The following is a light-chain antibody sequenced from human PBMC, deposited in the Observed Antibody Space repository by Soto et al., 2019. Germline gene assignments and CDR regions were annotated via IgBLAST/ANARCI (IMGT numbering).Light chain of an antibody. Sequence: TGIRQSPAYLSVSPGERATLSCRASQSVSSSYLAWYQQKPGQAPRLLIYGASTRATGIPARFSGSGSGTEFTLTISSLQSEDFAVYYCQQYNNWPPGRAFGGGTRLEIK. CDR2: GAS. J-gene: IGKJ5*01. V-gene: IGKV3-15*01. CDR3: QQYNNWPPGRA. CDR1: QSVSSSY.